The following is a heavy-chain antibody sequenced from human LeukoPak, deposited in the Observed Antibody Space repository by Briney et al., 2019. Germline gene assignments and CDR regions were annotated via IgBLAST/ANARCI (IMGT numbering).Heavy chain of an antibody. CDR2: ISAYNGNT. D-gene: IGHD6-19*01. J-gene: IGHJ6*03. CDR3: ARCGRSGWYGDYYYMDV. Sequence: ASVKVSCKASGSTFTSYGISWVRPAPGQGLEWMGWISAYNGNTNYAQNLQGRVTMTTDTSTRTAYMEVRSLRSDDTAVYYCARCGRSGWYGDYYYMDVWGKGTTVTVSS. CDR1: GSTFTSYG. V-gene: IGHV1-18*01.